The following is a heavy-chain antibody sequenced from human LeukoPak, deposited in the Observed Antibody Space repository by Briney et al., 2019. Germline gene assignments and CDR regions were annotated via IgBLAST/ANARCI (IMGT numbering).Heavy chain of an antibody. J-gene: IGHJ4*02. CDR2: ITWDGGNL. CDR3: AKSANDYCSSNSCYKFDY. Sequence: GRSLRLSCVTSGFTFGDYTMHWVRQVPGKGLEWLSGITWDGGNLAYADSVKGRFTISRDNARNSLYLQMNSLRAEDTAVYYCAKSANDYCSSNSCYKFDYWGQGTLVTVSS. V-gene: IGHV3-9*01. D-gene: IGHD2-2*02. CDR1: GFTFGDYT.